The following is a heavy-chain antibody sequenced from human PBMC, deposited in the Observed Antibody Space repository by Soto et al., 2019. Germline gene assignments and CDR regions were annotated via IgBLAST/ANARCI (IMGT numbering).Heavy chain of an antibody. Sequence: SETLSLTCAVYGGSFSGYYWSWIRQPPGKGLEWIGEINHSGSTNYNPSLKSRVTISVDTSKNQFSLKLSSVTAADTAVYYCARRKGIIRTFDYWGQGTLVTVSS. CDR1: GGSFSGYY. V-gene: IGHV4-34*01. CDR3: ARRKGIIRTFDY. CDR2: INHSGST. D-gene: IGHD1-20*01. J-gene: IGHJ4*02.